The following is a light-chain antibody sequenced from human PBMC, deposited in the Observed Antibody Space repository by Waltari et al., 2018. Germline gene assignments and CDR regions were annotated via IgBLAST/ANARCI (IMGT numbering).Light chain of an antibody. V-gene: IGKV2-30*01. CDR3: MQGTHWPWT. J-gene: IGKJ1*01. CDR1: QGLVSSGGNTI. CDR2: RVS. Sequence: DVVMTQSPLSLPVALGQPTSISCKSSQGLVSSGGNTILNWFQQRPGQSPRRLIYRVSNRDSGVPDRFSGSGSGTDFTLKISRVEAEDVRIYYCMQGTHWPWTFGQGTKVEFK.